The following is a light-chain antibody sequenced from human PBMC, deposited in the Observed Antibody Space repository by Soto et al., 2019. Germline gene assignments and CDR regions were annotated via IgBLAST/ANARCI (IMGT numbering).Light chain of an antibody. CDR1: RSDVGGYNF. J-gene: IGLJ1*01. Sequence: QSALTQPASVSGSPGQSITISCTGTRSDVGGYNFVSWYQQHPGKAPKLMIYDVSNRPSGVSNRFSGSKSGNTASLTISGLQADDEADYYFSSYRSSSTGVFGTGTKLTVL. V-gene: IGLV2-14*01. CDR3: SSYRSSSTGV. CDR2: DVS.